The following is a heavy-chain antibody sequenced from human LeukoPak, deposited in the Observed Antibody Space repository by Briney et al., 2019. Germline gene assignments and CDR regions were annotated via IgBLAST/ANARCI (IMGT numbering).Heavy chain of an antibody. CDR2: ISGSGGST. CDR3: AKDSSSWSFEYFDL. V-gene: IGHV3-23*01. CDR1: GFTFSSYG. Sequence: GVLRLSCAASGFTFSSYGMSWVRQAPGKGLEWVSAISGSGGSTYYADSVKGRFTISRDNSKNTLYLQMNSLRAEDTAVYYCAKDSSSWSFEYFDLWGRGTLVTVSS. J-gene: IGHJ2*01. D-gene: IGHD6-13*01.